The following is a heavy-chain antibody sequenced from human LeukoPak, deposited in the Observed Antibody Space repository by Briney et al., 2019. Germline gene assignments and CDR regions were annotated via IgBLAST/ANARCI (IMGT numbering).Heavy chain of an antibody. J-gene: IGHJ5*01. CDR1: GFSFSSYW. Sequence: GGSLRLSCAASGFSFSSYWMHWVRQAPGKGLVCVSRIKTDGSSTSYADSVKGRFTISGDNAKNTLYLQMNSLRAEDTAVYYCAREGYYGSAALYSWGHGTLVTVSS. V-gene: IGHV3-74*01. D-gene: IGHD3-10*01. CDR3: AREGYYGSAALYS. CDR2: IKTDGSST.